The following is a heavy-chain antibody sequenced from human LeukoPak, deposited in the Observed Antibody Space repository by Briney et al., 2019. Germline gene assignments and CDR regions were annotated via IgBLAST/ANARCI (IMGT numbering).Heavy chain of an antibody. J-gene: IGHJ5*02. D-gene: IGHD6-13*01. CDR2: MNPNSGNT. CDR3: ARGDGEAASGTENWFDP. V-gene: IGHV1-8*01. Sequence: GASVKVSCKASGYTFTSYDINWVRQATGQGLEWMGWMNPNSGNTGYAQKFQGRVTMTRNTSISTAYMELSSLRSEDTAVYYCARGDGEAASGTENWFDPWGQGTLVTVSS. CDR1: GYTFTSYD.